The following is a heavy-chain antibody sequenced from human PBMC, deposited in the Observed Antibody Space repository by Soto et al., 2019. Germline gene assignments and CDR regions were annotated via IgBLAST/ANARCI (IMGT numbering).Heavy chain of an antibody. Sequence: SGPTLVNPTQTLTLTCSLSGISLSTSGGGLGWIRQTPGKALEWLALIYWNDDKHYSPSLKSRPTITKDTSKNQAVLTMTNMDPVDTATYYCARGLATLPVFAFDVWGQGTVVTVSS. J-gene: IGHJ3*01. D-gene: IGHD6-6*01. CDR1: GISLSTSGGG. CDR2: IYWNDDK. CDR3: ARGLATLPVFAFDV. V-gene: IGHV2-5*01.